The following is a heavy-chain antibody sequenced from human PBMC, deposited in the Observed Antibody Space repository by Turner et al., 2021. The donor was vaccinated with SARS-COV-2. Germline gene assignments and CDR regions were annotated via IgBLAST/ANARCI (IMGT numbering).Heavy chain of an antibody. Sequence: QVQLVESGGGVVQPGRAVRLSSAASGFTFRSSGMHWVRQAPGKGLEWVAVISYDGSNKYYADSVKGRFTISRDNSKNTLYLQMNSLRAEDTAVYYCAKVVLGSYGPFDYWGQGTLVTVSS. CDR1: GFTFRSSG. CDR3: AKVVLGSYGPFDY. D-gene: IGHD5-18*01. J-gene: IGHJ4*02. V-gene: IGHV3-30*18. CDR2: ISYDGSNK.